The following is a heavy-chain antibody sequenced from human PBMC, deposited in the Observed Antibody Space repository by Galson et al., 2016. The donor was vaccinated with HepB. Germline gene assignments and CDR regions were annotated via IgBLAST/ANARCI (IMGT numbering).Heavy chain of an antibody. CDR3: TIDGPSPIYDDTEGYRGLDAFDV. CDR1: GVTFGDYA. Sequence: SLRLSCAASGVTFGDYAMSWFRQTPGKGLEWVGLIRSKDYSGATEYAASVKGRFTIYRDDSKSIPYLQLNSLKTEVTAVYYCTIDGPSPIYDDTEGYRGLDAFDVWGPGTMVTVSS. CDR2: IRSKDYSGAT. V-gene: IGHV3-49*03. D-gene: IGHD3-16*02. J-gene: IGHJ3*01.